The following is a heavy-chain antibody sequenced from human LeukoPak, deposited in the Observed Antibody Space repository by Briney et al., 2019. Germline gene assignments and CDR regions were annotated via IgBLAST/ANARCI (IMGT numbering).Heavy chain of an antibody. CDR2: INHSGST. CDR3: ARTRLRGHAFDI. J-gene: IGHJ3*02. Sequence: SETLSLTCAVYGGSSSGYYWSWIRQPPGKGLEWIGEINHSGSTNYNPSLKSRVTISVDTSKNQFSLKLSSVTAADTAVYYCARTRLRGHAFDIWGQGTMVTVSS. V-gene: IGHV4-34*01. D-gene: IGHD2-15*01. CDR1: GGSSSGYY.